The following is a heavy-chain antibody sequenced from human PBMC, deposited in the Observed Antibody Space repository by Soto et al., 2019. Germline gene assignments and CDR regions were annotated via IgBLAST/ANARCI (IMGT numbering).Heavy chain of an antibody. D-gene: IGHD5-18*01. V-gene: IGHV5-51*01. CDR3: ARGGGYSYGRDGMDV. CDR2: IYPGGSDT. J-gene: IGHJ6*02. CDR1: GYSFTSYW. Sequence: PGESLKISCTGSGYSFTSYWIGWVRQMPGKGLEWMGIIYPGGSDTRYSPSFQGQVTISADKSISTAYLQWSSLKASDTAMYYCARGGGYSYGRDGMDVWGQGTTVTVSS.